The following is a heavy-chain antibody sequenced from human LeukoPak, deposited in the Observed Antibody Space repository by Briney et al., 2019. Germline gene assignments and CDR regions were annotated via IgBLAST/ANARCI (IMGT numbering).Heavy chain of an antibody. CDR2: TNSGGTST. D-gene: IGHD3-22*01. V-gene: IGHV3-23*01. J-gene: IGHJ4*02. Sequence: QPGGSLRLSCATSGFPFSDFSMSWVRQAPGKGLEWISTTNSGGTSTYYAESVKGRFTISRDNSKNTLYLQMSSLRVEDTAVYYCRFYTSGSDYWGQGTLVTVSS. CDR1: GFPFSDFS. CDR3: RFYTSGSDY.